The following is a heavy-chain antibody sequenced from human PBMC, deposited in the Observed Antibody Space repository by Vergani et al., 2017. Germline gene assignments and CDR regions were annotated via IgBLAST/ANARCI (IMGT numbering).Heavy chain of an antibody. Sequence: EVQLLQSEGAVVQPGGSLRLSCVASGFTFSSHAMSGVRQGHGQGLEWVSSIKNTGDSTHYADSGKGRFTISRNNSKNILYLQMNSLGMEDTAVYYCGRGSDNYNWGQGTLVTVSS. CDR2: IKNTGDST. CDR1: GFTFSSHA. V-gene: IGHV3-23*01. J-gene: IGHJ4*02. CDR3: GRGSDNYN. D-gene: IGHD5-24*01.